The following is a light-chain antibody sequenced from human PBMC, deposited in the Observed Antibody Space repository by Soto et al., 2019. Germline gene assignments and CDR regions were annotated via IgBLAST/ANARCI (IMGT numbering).Light chain of an antibody. CDR3: QQYNSYPYT. CDR1: QSISSW. Sequence: DIQMTQSPSTLSASVGHRVTITCRASQSISSWLAWYQQKPGKAPKLLIYDASSLESGVPSRFSGSRSGTEFTLTISSLQPDDFATYYCQQYNSYPYTFGQGTQLEIK. CDR2: DAS. J-gene: IGKJ2*01. V-gene: IGKV1-5*01.